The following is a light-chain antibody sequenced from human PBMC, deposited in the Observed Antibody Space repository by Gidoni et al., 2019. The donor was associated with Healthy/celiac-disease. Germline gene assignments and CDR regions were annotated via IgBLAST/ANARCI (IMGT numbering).Light chain of an antibody. CDR3: QQYNNWLTWT. V-gene: IGKV3-15*01. J-gene: IGKJ1*01. CDR2: GAS. Sequence: ELVMTHSPATLSVSPGERATLSCRASQSVSSNLAWYQQKPGQAPRLLIYGASARATGIPARFSGSGSGTEFTLTISSLQSEDFAVYYCQQYNNWLTWTFGQGTKVEIK. CDR1: QSVSSN.